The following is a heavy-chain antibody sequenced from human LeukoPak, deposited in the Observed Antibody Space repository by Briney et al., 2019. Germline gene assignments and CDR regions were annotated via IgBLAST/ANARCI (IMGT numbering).Heavy chain of an antibody. CDR1: GGSISSSSYY. D-gene: IGHD6-13*01. V-gene: IGHV4-39*07. CDR3: ANLYNSNWYSDY. Sequence: SETLSLTCTVSGGSISSSSYYWGWIRQPPGKGLEWIGSIYYSGSTYYNPSLKSRVTISVDTSKNQFSLKLSSVTAADTAVYYCANLYNSNWYSDYWGQGTLVTVSS. CDR2: IYYSGST. J-gene: IGHJ4*02.